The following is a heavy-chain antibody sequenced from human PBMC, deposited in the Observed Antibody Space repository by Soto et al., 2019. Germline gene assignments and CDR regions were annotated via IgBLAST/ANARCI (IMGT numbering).Heavy chain of an antibody. V-gene: IGHV3-30-3*01. CDR3: VRDRPIDD. Sequence: QVQLVESGGGVVQPGRSLRLSCAASGFTFTNCAIHWVRQAPGKGLEWVAVISFDGSNKFYADSVKGRFTISRDNSRSTLSLQMNSLRLEDTAISYCVRDRPIDDWGQGTLVTLSS. CDR1: GFTFTNCA. CDR2: ISFDGSNK. J-gene: IGHJ4*02.